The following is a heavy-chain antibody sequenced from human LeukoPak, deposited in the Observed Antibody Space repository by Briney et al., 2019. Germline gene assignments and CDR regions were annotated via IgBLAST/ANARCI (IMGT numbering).Heavy chain of an antibody. V-gene: IGHV1-2*02. D-gene: IGHD6-13*01. CDR2: INPNSGGT. Sequence: ASVKVSCKASGYTFTDYYMHWVRQAPGQGLEWMGWINPNSGGTNYAQKFQGRVTVTRDTSISTAFMDLSSLRSDDMAVFYCARGPPRGTAAGPDFWGQGTLVTVSS. CDR3: ARGPPRGTAAGPDF. J-gene: IGHJ4*02. CDR1: GYTFTDYY.